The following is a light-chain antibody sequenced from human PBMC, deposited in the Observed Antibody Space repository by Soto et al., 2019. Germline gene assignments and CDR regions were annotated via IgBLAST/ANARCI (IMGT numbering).Light chain of an antibody. J-gene: IGKJ5*01. CDR2: DAS. V-gene: IGKV3-11*01. CDR1: QSVSSY. CDR3: QQYDTWPPIT. Sequence: EIVLTQSPVTLSLSPGERATLSCRASQSVSSYFAWYQQKPGQAPRLLIYDASSRATGIPARFSGSGSGTVFTLTISSLQPEDSGVYYCQQYDTWPPITFGRGTRLEIK.